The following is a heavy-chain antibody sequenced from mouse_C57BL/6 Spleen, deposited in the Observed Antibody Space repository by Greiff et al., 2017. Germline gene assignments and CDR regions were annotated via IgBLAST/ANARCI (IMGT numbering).Heavy chain of an antibody. D-gene: IGHD2-4*01. Sequence: VQLQQPGAELAKPGASVKLSCKASGYTFTSYWMHWVKQRPGQGLEWIGYINPSSGYTKYNQKFKDKATLNADKSSSTAYMQLSSLTYEDSAVYYCAREIYYDYYGFAYWGQGTLVTVSA. J-gene: IGHJ3*01. V-gene: IGHV1-7*01. CDR3: AREIYYDYYGFAY. CDR2: INPSSGYT. CDR1: GYTFTSYW.